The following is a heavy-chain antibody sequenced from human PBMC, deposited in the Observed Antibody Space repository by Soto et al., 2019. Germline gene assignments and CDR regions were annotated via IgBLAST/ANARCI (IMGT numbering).Heavy chain of an antibody. J-gene: IGHJ5*02. CDR3: ATHDVGFGEPEGFDP. CDR1: GFTFSSYG. CDR2: ISYDGSNK. Sequence: QVQLVESGGGVVQPGRSLRLSCAASGFTFSSYGMHWVRQAPGKGLEWVAVISYDGSNKYYADSVKGRFTISRDNSKNTLYLQMTSLRAEDTAVYYCATHDVGFGEPEGFDPWGQGTLVTVSS. V-gene: IGHV3-30*03. D-gene: IGHD3-10*01.